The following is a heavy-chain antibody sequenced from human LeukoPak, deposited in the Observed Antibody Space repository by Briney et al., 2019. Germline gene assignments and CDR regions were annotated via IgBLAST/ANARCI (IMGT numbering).Heavy chain of an antibody. Sequence: GGSLRLSCAASGFTFSNYAMSWVRQAPGKGLEWVSAISGSGGSTDYADSVKGRFTISRENSLNTLYLQMNSLRAEDTAVYYCANGVDSSPVHYFDYWGQGTLVTVSS. CDR2: ISGSGGST. J-gene: IGHJ4*02. V-gene: IGHV3-23*01. CDR3: ANGVDSSPVHYFDY. D-gene: IGHD6-13*01. CDR1: GFTFSNYA.